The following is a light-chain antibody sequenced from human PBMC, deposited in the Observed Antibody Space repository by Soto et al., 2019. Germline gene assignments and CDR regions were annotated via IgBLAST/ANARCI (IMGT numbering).Light chain of an antibody. CDR3: NSFTTSSTLV. CDR2: DVS. V-gene: IGLV2-14*03. CDR1: SSDVGAYNY. J-gene: IGLJ2*01. Sequence: QSALTQPASVSGSPGQSITISCTGTSSDVGAYNYVSWYQHHPGKAPKLMIYDVSNRPSGVSNRFSGSKSGNTASLTISGLQAEDEADYYCNSFTTSSTLVFGGGNKLTVL.